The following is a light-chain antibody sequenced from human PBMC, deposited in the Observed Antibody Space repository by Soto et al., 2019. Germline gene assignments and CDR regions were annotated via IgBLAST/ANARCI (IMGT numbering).Light chain of an antibody. J-gene: IGKJ4*01. Sequence: EIEMTQSPATLSLSPGDRATLSCSASQNINTNLAWYQQSPGRAPRLFIYHTSTRATGIPARFSGSGSGTEFTLTISSLQSEDFSLYCWQQDTVWPFTFGGGIRVEIK. V-gene: IGKV3D-15*01. CDR3: QQDTVWPFT. CDR1: QNINTN. CDR2: HTS.